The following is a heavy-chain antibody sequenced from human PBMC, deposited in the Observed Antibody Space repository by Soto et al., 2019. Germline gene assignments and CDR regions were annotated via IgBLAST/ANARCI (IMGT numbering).Heavy chain of an antibody. J-gene: IGHJ4*02. V-gene: IGHV3-23*05. D-gene: IGHD3-3*01. CDR3: VCWTSAPSDY. CDR2: IDQTGAYT. CDR1: ELIFGGQT. Sequence: GGSLELSCAAPELIFGGQTMTWVGQAPGTGLEWVSSIDQTGAYTNYTESVKGRFTISRDNSRNTLDLQMNSLRAADTALYYSVCWTSAPSDYWGQGTLVTVSS.